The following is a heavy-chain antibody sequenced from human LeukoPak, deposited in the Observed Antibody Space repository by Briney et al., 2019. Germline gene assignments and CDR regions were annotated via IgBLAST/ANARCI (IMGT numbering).Heavy chain of an antibody. CDR3: ARTGSGGDLDM. J-gene: IGHJ3*02. CDR2: IWYDGSNK. V-gene: IGHV3-33*03. D-gene: IGHD2-15*01. Sequence: GGSLRLSCAASGFTFSSYGMHWVRQAPGKGLEWVAVIWYDGSNKYYADSVKGRFTISRDNAKSTVYLQMNSLRAEDTAVYYCARTGSGGDLDMWGQGTMVTVSS. CDR1: GFTFSSYG.